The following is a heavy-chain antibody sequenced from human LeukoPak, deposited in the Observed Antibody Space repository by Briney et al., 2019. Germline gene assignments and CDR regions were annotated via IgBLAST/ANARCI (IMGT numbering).Heavy chain of an antibody. V-gene: IGHV3-23*01. Sequence: QAGGSLRLSCAASGFTFSNSAMSWVRQATGKGLEWVSTLSGSGITTYYADSVKGRFTISRDNSKNTLYLQMNSLRAEDTAVYYCAKGIYSSGWSYFDYWGHGTLVTVSS. CDR3: AKGIYSSGWSYFDY. J-gene: IGHJ4*01. D-gene: IGHD6-19*01. CDR1: GFTFSNSA. CDR2: LSGSGITT.